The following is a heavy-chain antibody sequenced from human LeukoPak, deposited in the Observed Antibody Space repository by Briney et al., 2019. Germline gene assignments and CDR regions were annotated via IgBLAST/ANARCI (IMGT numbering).Heavy chain of an antibody. V-gene: IGHV3-30*14. J-gene: IGHJ6*03. CDR3: ARCNSCSSTSCYYWDYYYYMDV. Sequence: GGSLRLSCAASGFTFRSYAMHWVRQAPGKGLEWEAAISYDGSNKKYADSVKGRFTISRDNSKNTLYLQMNSLRAEDTAVYYCARCNSCSSTSCYYWDYYYYMDVWGKGTTVTVSS. D-gene: IGHD2-2*01. CDR2: ISYDGSNK. CDR1: GFTFRSYA.